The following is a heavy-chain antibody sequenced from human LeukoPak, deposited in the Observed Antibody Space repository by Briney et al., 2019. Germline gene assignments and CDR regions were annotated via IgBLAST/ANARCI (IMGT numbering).Heavy chain of an antibody. Sequence: GGSLRLSCAASGFTVSSNYMSWVRQPPGKGLEWVANIKQDGRAKFCVDSVKGRFTISRDNAKNSLYLQMNNLTAEDTAVYYCARDLIGKKGFDYWGQGTLVTVSS. J-gene: IGHJ4*02. CDR1: GFTVSSNY. D-gene: IGHD2-8*01. V-gene: IGHV3-7*01. CDR3: ARDLIGKKGFDY. CDR2: IKQDGRAK.